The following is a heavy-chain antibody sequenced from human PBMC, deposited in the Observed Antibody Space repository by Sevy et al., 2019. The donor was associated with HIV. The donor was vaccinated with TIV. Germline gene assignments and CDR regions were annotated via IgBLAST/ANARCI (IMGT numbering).Heavy chain of an antibody. Sequence: ASVKVSCKASGYTFSGYGISWVRQAPGQGLEWMGWISGYDGKTNYAQKVQGRVTMTRDTSTSTAYMELRSLRSDDTAVYYRARDAIFGANPFDYWGQGTLVTVSS. CDR3: ARDAIFGANPFDY. CDR1: GYTFSGYG. V-gene: IGHV1-18*04. J-gene: IGHJ4*02. D-gene: IGHD3-3*01. CDR2: ISGYDGKT.